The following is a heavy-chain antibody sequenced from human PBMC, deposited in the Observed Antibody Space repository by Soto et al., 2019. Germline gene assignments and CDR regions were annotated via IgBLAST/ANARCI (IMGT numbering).Heavy chain of an antibody. J-gene: IGHJ6*02. V-gene: IGHV1-69*01. CDR3: ARLHSRATYGMDV. CDR1: GGSFTYT. CDR2: IIPIFGTT. D-gene: IGHD4-4*01. Sequence: QMHLVQSGPEVRKPGSSVKVSCKASGGSFTYTLSWVRQAPGQGLEWMGGIIPIFGTTNYAEKFQGRVTITADESTKTAFMELSTLRSEDTAVYYCARLHSRATYGMDVWGQGTAVIVSS.